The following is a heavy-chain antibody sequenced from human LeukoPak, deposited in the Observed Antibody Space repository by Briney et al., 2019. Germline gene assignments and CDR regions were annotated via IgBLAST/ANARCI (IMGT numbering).Heavy chain of an antibody. V-gene: IGHV4-4*02. CDR2: IYHSGST. CDR1: GGSISSGHW. Sequence: SGTLSLTCAVSGGSISSGHWWSWVRQPPGKGLEWIGEIYHSGSTNYSPSLKSRVTLSVDKSKNQFSLKLSSVTAADTAVYYCARGTGYSSGCPDYWGQGTLVTVSS. D-gene: IGHD6-19*01. CDR3: ARGTGYSSGCPDY. J-gene: IGHJ4*02.